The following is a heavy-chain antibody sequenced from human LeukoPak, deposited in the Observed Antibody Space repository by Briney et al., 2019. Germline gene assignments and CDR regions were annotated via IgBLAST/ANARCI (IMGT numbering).Heavy chain of an antibody. J-gene: IGHJ3*02. CDR2: LSGSGGST. V-gene: IGHV3-23*01. CDR3: ARDSPTCDI. Sequence: PGGSLRLSCAASGFTYSNYAMRWVRPAPGKGLEWVSALSGSGGSTYYADSVKGRFTISRDTSKNTLYLQMNSLRAEYTGIYYCARDSPTCDIWGQGTMVTVSS. CDR1: GFTYSNYA.